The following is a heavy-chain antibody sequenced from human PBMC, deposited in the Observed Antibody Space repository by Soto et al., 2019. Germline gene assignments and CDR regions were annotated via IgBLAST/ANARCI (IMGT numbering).Heavy chain of an antibody. CDR2: ISYDGSNK. CDR3: ASGLSDYYDSSGYLDY. CDR1: GFTFSSYG. D-gene: IGHD3-22*01. Sequence: PGGSLRLSCAASGFTFSSYGMHWVRQAPGKGLEWVAVISYDGSNKYYADSVKGRFTISRDNSKNTLYLQMNSLRSEDTAVYYCASGLSDYYDSSGYLDYWGQGTLVTVSS. V-gene: IGHV3-30*03. J-gene: IGHJ4*02.